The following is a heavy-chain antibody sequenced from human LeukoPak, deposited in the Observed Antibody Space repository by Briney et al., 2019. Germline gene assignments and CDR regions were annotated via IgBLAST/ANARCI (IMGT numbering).Heavy chain of an antibody. CDR1: GGSISSYY. J-gene: IGHJ4*02. D-gene: IGHD4-17*01. V-gene: IGHV4-59*01. Sequence: PSETLSLTCTVSGGSISSYYWSWIRQPPGKGLECSGYIYYSGSTNYNPSLKSRVTISVDTSKYQFSLKLSSVTAADPAVYYCASDHGDYHDYWGQGILVTVSS. CDR3: ASDHGDYHDY. CDR2: IYYSGST.